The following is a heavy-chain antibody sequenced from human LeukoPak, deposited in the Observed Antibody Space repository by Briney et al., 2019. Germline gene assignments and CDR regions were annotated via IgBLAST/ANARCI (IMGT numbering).Heavy chain of an antibody. Sequence: PSETLSLTCTVPGGSISSTSYYWGWIRQPPGKGLEWIGSVFYSGTTYYNPSLKSRVTISVDTSKNQFSLKLTSVTAPDTAVYYCARGVSSWYWGQGALVTVSS. CDR2: VFYSGTT. J-gene: IGHJ4*02. D-gene: IGHD6-13*01. CDR3: ARGVSSWY. V-gene: IGHV4-39*01. CDR1: GGSISSTSYY.